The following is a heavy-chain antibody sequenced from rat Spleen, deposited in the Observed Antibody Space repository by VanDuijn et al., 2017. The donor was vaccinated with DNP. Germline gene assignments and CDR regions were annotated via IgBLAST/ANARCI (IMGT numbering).Heavy chain of an antibody. Sequence: EVQLVESGGGLVQPGRSLKLSCTASGFTFSNYYMAWVRQAPTKGLEWVAYISSGGGNTYYRDSVKGRFTISRDNAKSTLYLQMDSLRSEDTATYYCTTDPSYYSSPFAYWGQGTLVTVSS. V-gene: IGHV5-27*01. CDR2: ISSGGGNT. J-gene: IGHJ3*01. CDR3: TTDPSYYSSPFAY. D-gene: IGHD1-2*01. CDR1: GFTFSNYY.